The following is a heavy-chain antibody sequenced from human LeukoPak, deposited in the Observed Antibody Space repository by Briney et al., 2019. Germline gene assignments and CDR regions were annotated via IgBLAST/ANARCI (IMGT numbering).Heavy chain of an antibody. J-gene: IGHJ5*02. CDR3: ARAHITIFGVVPHGFDP. CDR2: IYYSGST. Sequence: SETLSLTCTVSGGSISSGDYYWSWIRQPPGKGLEWIGYIYYSGSTYYNPSLKSRVTISVDTSKNQFSLKLSSVTAADTAVYYCARAHITIFGVVPHGFDPWGQGTLVTVSS. V-gene: IGHV4-30-4*08. D-gene: IGHD3-3*01. CDR1: GGSISSGDYY.